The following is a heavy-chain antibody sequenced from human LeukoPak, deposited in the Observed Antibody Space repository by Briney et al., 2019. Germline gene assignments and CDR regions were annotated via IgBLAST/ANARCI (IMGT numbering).Heavy chain of an antibody. D-gene: IGHD3-22*01. CDR2: INPNSGGT. V-gene: IGHV1-2*02. CDR3: ARDGYYYDSSGPLDY. CDR1: GYTFTGYY. Sequence: PGASVKVSCKASGYTFTGYYMHWVRQAPGQGLEWMGWINPNSGGTNYAQKFQGRVTMTRDTSISTAYMELSRLRSDDTAVYYCARDGYYYDSSGPLDYWGQGTLVTVSS. J-gene: IGHJ4*02.